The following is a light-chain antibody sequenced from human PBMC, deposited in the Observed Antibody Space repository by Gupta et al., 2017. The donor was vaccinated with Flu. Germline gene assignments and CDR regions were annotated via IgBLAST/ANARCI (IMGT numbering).Light chain of an antibody. V-gene: IGLV2-11*01. CDR2: DVS. Sequence: SVPISCTGTSSDVGGYNYVSWYQQHPGKAPKLMIYDVSKRPSGVPDRFSGSKSGNTASLTISGLQAEDEADYYCCSYAGTYTLVFGGGTKLTVL. J-gene: IGLJ2*01. CDR1: SSDVGGYNY. CDR3: CSYAGTYTLV.